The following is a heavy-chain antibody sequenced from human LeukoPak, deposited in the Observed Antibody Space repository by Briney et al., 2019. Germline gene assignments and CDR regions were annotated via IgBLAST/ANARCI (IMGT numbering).Heavy chain of an antibody. CDR3: GRAYCSSTSCYYFDY. V-gene: IGHV3-7*01. Sequence: GGSLRLSCVASGFTFSSYWMSWVRQAPGKGLEWVANIKQDGSEKYYVDSVKGRFTISRDNAKNSLYLQMNSLRAEDTAVYYCGRAYCSSTSCYYFDYWGQGTLVTVSS. CDR2: IKQDGSEK. J-gene: IGHJ4*02. CDR1: GFTFSSYW. D-gene: IGHD2-2*01.